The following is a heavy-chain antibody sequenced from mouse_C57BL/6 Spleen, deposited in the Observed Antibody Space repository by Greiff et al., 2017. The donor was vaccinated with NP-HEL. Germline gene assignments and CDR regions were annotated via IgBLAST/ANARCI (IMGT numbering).Heavy chain of an antibody. D-gene: IGHD2-12*01. CDR2: IDPENGDT. Sequence: EVQLVESGAELVRPGASVKLSCTASGFNIKDDYMHWVKQRPEQGLEWIGWIDPENGDTEYASKFQGKATITADTSSNTAYLQLSSLTSEDTAVYYCTSLRPDYYAMDYWGQGTSVTVSS. V-gene: IGHV14-4*01. J-gene: IGHJ4*01. CDR1: GFNIKDDY. CDR3: TSLRPDYYAMDY.